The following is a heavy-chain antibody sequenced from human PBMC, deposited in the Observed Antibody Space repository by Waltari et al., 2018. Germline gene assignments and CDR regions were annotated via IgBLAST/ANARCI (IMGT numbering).Heavy chain of an antibody. CDR2: VDPEDGET. D-gene: IGHD4-17*01. CDR3: AMGLRRGWFDP. J-gene: IGHJ5*02. Sequence: EVQLVQSGAEVTNTGATVKIFCKVAGITFIDYYNHWVNQAPSKGLEWMGLVDPEDGETIYAEKFQGRVTITADTSTDTAYMELSSLRSEDTAVYYCAMGLRRGWFDPWGQGTLVTVSS. V-gene: IGHV1-69-2*01. CDR1: GITFIDYY.